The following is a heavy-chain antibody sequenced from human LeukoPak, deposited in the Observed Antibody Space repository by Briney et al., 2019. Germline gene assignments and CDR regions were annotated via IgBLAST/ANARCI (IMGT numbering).Heavy chain of an antibody. D-gene: IGHD3-22*01. J-gene: IGHJ4*02. Sequence: ASVKVSCKASGYTFTSYCMHWVRQAPGQGLEWMGIINPSGGSTSYAQKFQGRVTMTRDTSTSTVYMELSSLRSEDTAVYYCARGAAQDYYDSSGYYYFDYWGQGTLVTVSS. CDR3: ARGAAQDYYDSSGYYYFDY. CDR1: GYTFTSYC. CDR2: INPSGGST. V-gene: IGHV1-46*01.